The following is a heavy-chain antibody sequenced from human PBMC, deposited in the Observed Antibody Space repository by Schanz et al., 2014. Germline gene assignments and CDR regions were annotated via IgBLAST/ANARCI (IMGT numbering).Heavy chain of an antibody. CDR1: GFTFNSYA. Sequence: QVQLVESGGGVVQPGGSLRLSCAASGFTFNSYAFHWVRQAPGKWLEWVALISYDGNTKYYADSVKGRFTISRDNSKNTLYLQMNSLRADDTAVYYCARDLLVSHYDFWSGNDYWGQGTLVTVSS. CDR3: ARDLLVSHYDFWSGNDY. V-gene: IGHV3-30-3*01. J-gene: IGHJ4*02. CDR2: ISYDGNTK. D-gene: IGHD3-3*01.